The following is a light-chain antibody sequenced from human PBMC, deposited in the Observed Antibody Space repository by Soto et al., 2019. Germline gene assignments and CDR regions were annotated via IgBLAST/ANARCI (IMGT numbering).Light chain of an antibody. Sequence: QSALTQSASVSGSPGQSITISCTGTSSDVGVYNYVSWYQQHPGKAPKLIIYDVSNRPSGVSTRFSGPKSGNTASLTISGLQAEDEADYSCSSYTSTNSWVFGGGTQVTVL. CDR1: SSDVGVYNY. V-gene: IGLV2-14*01. J-gene: IGLJ3*02. CDR2: DVS. CDR3: SSYTSTNSWV.